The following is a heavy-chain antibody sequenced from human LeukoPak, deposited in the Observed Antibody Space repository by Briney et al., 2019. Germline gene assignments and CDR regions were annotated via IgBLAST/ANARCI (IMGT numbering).Heavy chain of an antibody. CDR3: ARDRITMVRGVYNWFDP. CDR2: INPNSGGT. CDR1: GYTFTGYY. J-gene: IGHJ5*02. Sequence: GASVKVSCKASGYTFTGYYMHWVRQASGQGLEWMGRINPNSGGTNYAQKFQGRVTMTRDTSISTAYMELSRLRSDDTAVYYCARDRITMVRGVYNWFDPWGQGTLVTVSS. V-gene: IGHV1-2*06. D-gene: IGHD3-10*01.